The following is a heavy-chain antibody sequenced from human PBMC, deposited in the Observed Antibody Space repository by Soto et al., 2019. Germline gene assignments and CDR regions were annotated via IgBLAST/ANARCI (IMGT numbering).Heavy chain of an antibody. CDR1: GGSIGSYY. D-gene: IGHD3-16*01. CDR3: ARVITYHYGMDV. J-gene: IGHJ6*02. Sequence: QVQLKESGPRLVRASETQALTCNVSGGSIGSYYWNWLRQPAGKGLEWIGYVYYTGSTNYNPSLDGRATISVDSSQKQVSLNLRSVTAADSATYYCARVITYHYGMDVGGQGITVTVSS. CDR2: VYYTGST. V-gene: IGHV4-59*01.